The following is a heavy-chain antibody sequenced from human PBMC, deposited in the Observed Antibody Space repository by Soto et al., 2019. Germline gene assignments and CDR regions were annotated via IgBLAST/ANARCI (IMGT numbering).Heavy chain of an antibody. Sequence: GASVKVSCKASGYTFTTYAMHWVRQAPGQRLEWMGWINAGNGNTKYSQKFQGRVTITRDTSASTAYMELSSLTSEDTAVYYCARSPIAALDWFDPWGQGTLVTVSS. V-gene: IGHV1-3*01. CDR2: INAGNGNT. CDR3: ARSPIAALDWFDP. D-gene: IGHD6-6*01. J-gene: IGHJ5*02. CDR1: GYTFTTYA.